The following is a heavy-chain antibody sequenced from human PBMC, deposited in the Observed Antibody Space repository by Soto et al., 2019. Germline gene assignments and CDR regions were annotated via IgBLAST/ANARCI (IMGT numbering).Heavy chain of an antibody. D-gene: IGHD4-17*01. J-gene: IGHJ6*02. CDR1: GYTFNAFY. V-gene: IGHV1-46*02. CDR2: INPSGDGT. CDR3: ARVALGYDYADV. Sequence: EASVKVSCKAFGYTFNAFYMHWVRQAPGQGLEWMGVINPSGDGTSYAQKFRGRVTMTRDTSTSTVYMELSSLRSEDTAVYYCARVALGYDYADVWGQGXTVTVYS.